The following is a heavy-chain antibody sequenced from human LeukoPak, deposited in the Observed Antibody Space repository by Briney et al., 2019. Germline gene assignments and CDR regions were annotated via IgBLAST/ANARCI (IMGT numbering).Heavy chain of an antibody. CDR1: GVSISSYF. V-gene: IGHV4-59*01. CDR3: ARGFCSGGTCYRTFFDQ. Sequence: SETLSLTCSVSGVSISSYFWNWIRQPPGKGLEWIGYISYSGSTNYNSTLKSRVTMSVDTSKNQFSLKLSSVTAADTAVYYCARGFCSGGTCYRTFFDQWGQGTLVSVSS. D-gene: IGHD2-15*01. CDR2: ISYSGST. J-gene: IGHJ4*02.